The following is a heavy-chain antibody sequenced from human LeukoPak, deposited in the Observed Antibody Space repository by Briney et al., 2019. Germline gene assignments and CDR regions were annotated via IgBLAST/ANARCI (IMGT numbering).Heavy chain of an antibody. Sequence: SETLSLTCAVYGGSFSGYYWSWIRQPPGKGLEWIGEINHSGSTNYNPSLKSRVTISVDTSKNQFSLKLSSVTAADTAVYYCARGRSYDISRLPRHWGQGTLVTVSS. J-gene: IGHJ4*02. V-gene: IGHV4-34*01. D-gene: IGHD3-22*01. CDR2: INHSGST. CDR3: ARGRSYDISRLPRH. CDR1: GGSFSGYY.